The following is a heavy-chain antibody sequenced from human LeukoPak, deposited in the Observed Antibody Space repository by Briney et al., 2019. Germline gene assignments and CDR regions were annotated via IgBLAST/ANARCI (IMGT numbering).Heavy chain of an antibody. V-gene: IGHV3-30*18. J-gene: IGHJ4*02. CDR1: GFTFSSYG. Sequence: GGSLRLSCAASGFTFSSYGMHWVRQAPGKGLESVAVISYDGSNKYYADSVKGRFTISRDNSKNTLYLQMNSLRAEDTAVYYCAKAKLGATNDYWGQGTLVTVSS. D-gene: IGHD1-26*01. CDR2: ISYDGSNK. CDR3: AKAKLGATNDY.